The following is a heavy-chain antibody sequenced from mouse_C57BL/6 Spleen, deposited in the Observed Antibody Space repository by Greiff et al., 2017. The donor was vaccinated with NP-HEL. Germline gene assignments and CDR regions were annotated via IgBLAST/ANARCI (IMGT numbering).Heavy chain of an antibody. CDR2: IDPEDGDT. V-gene: IGHV14-1*01. D-gene: IGHD2-5*01. Sequence: VQLQQSGAELVRPGASVKLSCTASGFNIKDYYMHWVKQRPEQGLEWIGRIDPEDGDTEYAPKFQGKATMTADTSSNTAYLQLSSLTSEDTAVYYCTTDYSNLAWFAYWGQGTLVTVSA. CDR3: TTDYSNLAWFAY. CDR1: GFNIKDYY. J-gene: IGHJ3*01.